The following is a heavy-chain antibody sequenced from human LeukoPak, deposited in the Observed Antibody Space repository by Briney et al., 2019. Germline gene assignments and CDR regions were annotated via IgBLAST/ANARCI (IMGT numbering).Heavy chain of an antibody. V-gene: IGHV4-59*01. J-gene: IGHJ6*03. D-gene: IGHD3-22*01. CDR3: ARGTYYYGSSGYSYYDYYYMDV. CDR1: GGSISSYY. CDR2: IYYSGST. Sequence: SETLSLTCTVSGGSISSYYWSWIRQPPGKGLEWIGYIYYSGSTNYSPSLKSRVTISVDTSKNQFSLKLSSVTAADTAVYYCARGTYYYGSSGYSYYDYYYMDVWGKGTTVTISS.